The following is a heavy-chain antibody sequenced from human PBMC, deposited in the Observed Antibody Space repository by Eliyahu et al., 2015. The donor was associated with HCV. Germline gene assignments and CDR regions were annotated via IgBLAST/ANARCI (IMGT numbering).Heavy chain of an antibody. V-gene: IGHV3-15*01. CDR3: TPLPGSGPDYHYGMDV. D-gene: IGHD3-10*01. Sequence: FSFSEAWMTWVRQVPGKGLEWVGLIKSKSDGGAAAAYAAPVRGRFTISRDDSTFALFLQMSGLETEDTGVYYCTPLPGSGPDYHYGMDVWGHGTTVAVAS. CDR1: FSFSEAW. CDR2: IKSKSDGGAA. J-gene: IGHJ6*02.